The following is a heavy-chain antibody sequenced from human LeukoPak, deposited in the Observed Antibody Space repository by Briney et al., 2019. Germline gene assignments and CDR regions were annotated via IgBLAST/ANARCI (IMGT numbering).Heavy chain of an antibody. CDR2: INPSGGST. CDR1: GYTFTSYY. J-gene: IGHJ4*02. D-gene: IGHD3-22*01. V-gene: IGHV1-46*03. CDR3: ARATMIVVAPDY. Sequence: ASVKVSCKASGYTFTSYYMHWVRQAPGQGLEWMGIINPSGGSTSYAQKFQGRGTMTRDTSTSTVYMELSSLRSEDTAVYYCARATMIVVAPDYWGQGTLVTVSS.